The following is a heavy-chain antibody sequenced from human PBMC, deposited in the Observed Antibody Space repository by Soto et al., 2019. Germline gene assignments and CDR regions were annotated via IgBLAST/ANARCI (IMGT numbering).Heavy chain of an antibody. J-gene: IGHJ4*02. CDR3: ASPSRRIAVAGTAFDY. V-gene: IGHV3-30-3*01. Sequence: SLRLSCAASGFTFSSYAMHWVRQAPGKGLEWVAVISYDGSNKYYADSVKGRFTISRDNSKNTLYLQMNSLRAEDTAVYYCASPSRRIAVAGTAFDYWGQGTLVTVSS. CDR1: GFTFSSYA. CDR2: ISYDGSNK. D-gene: IGHD6-19*01.